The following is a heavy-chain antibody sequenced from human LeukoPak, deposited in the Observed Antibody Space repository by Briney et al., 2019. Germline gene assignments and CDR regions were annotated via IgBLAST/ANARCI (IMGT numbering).Heavy chain of an antibody. V-gene: IGHV3-23*01. D-gene: IGHD3-3*02. J-gene: IGHJ3*02. CDR3: ARQRSIRWAFDI. CDR1: GFTFSSYG. CDR2: ISGSGGST. Sequence: PGGTLRLSCAASGFTFSSYGMSWVRQAPGKGLEWVSAISGSGGSTYYADSVKGRFTISRDNAKNSLYLQMNSLRAEDTAVYYCARQRSIRWAFDIWGQGTMVTVSS.